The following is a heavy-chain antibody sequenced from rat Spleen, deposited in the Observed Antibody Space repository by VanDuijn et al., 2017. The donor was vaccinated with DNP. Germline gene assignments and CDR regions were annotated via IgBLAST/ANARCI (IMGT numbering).Heavy chain of an antibody. CDR2: IGSDGYAP. CDR1: GFTFSSYW. D-gene: IGHD4-3*01. V-gene: IGHV5-58*01. Sequence: EVQLVESGGGLVQPGRSLKLSCVASGFTFSSYWMFWIRQAPGKGLEWVAYIGSDGYAPYYTDSVKGRFAISRDNAKSTLYLQMNSLRSEDMATYYCVRWNSGHFDYWGQGVMVTVSS. CDR3: VRWNSGHFDY. J-gene: IGHJ2*01.